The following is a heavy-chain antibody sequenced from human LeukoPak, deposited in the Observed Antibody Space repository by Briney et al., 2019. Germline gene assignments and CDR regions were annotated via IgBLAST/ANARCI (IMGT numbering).Heavy chain of an antibody. CDR1: GFTFSSYE. D-gene: IGHD3-22*01. V-gene: IGHV3-48*03. CDR2: ISSSGSTI. J-gene: IGHJ4*02. Sequence: GGSLRLSCAASGFTFSSYEMNWVRPAPGKGLEWVSYISSSGSTIYYADSVKGRFTISRDNAKNSLYLQMNSLRAEDTALYYCARGGGSGYYYPPFYWGQGTLVTVSS. CDR3: ARGGGSGYYYPPFY.